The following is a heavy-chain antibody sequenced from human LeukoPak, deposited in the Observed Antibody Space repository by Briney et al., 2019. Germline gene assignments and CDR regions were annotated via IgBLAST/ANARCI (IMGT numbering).Heavy chain of an antibody. CDR2: IYYSGST. V-gene: IGHV4-30-4*01. J-gene: IGHJ6*02. CDR1: GGSISSGDYY. D-gene: IGHD4-17*01. Sequence: PSETLSLTCTVSGGSISSGDYYWSWIRQPPGKGLEWIGYIYYSGSTYYNPSLKSRVTISVDTSKNQFSLKLSSVTAADTAVYYCARCSDPTTVTTSELYYYYYGMDVWGQGTTVTVSS. CDR3: ARCSDPTTVTTSELYYYYYGMDV.